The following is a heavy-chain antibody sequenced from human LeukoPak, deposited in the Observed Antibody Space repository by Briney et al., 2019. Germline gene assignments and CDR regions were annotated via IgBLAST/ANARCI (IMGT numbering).Heavy chain of an antibody. J-gene: IGHJ4*02. CDR2: INHSGST. CDR3: ARGSAYYDFWSGYFTY. CDR1: GDSINSLDL. Sequence: SETLSLTCTVSGDSINSLDLWSWVRQPPGKGLEWIGEINHSGSTNYNPSLKSRVTISVDTSKNQFSLKLSSVTAADTAVYYCARGSAYYDFWSGYFTYWGQGTLVTVSS. V-gene: IGHV4-4*02. D-gene: IGHD3-3*01.